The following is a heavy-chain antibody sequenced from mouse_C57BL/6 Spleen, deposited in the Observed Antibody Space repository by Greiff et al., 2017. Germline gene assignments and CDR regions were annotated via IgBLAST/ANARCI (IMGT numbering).Heavy chain of an antibody. J-gene: IGHJ2*01. CDR3: AREAGTGFDY. D-gene: IGHD4-1*01. Sequence: VKLQQPGAELVKPGASVKLSCKASGYTFTSYWMHWVKQRPGQGLEWIGMIHPNSGSTNYNEKFKSKATLTVDKSSSTAYMQLSSLTSEDSAVYYCAREAGTGFDYWGQGTTLTVSS. CDR2: IHPNSGST. CDR1: GYTFTSYW. V-gene: IGHV1-64*01.